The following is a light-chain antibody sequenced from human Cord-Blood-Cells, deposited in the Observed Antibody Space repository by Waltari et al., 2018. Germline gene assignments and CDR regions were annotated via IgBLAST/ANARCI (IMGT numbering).Light chain of an antibody. CDR1: SSDVGGYNY. V-gene: IGLV2-14*01. J-gene: IGLJ2*01. CDR2: DVS. CDR3: SSYTSSSTLV. Sequence: QSALTQPASVSGSPGQSITISCTGTSSDVGGYNYVSWYQQHPGKAPKLMIYDVSNRPSVVSNRFSGANSDNAASLTIFGLQAGDKADYYCSSYTSSSTLVFGGVTKLTVL.